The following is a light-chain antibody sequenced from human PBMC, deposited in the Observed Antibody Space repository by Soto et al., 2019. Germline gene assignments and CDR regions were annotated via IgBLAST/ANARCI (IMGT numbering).Light chain of an antibody. CDR1: SSDIGNYNL. J-gene: IGLJ2*01. CDR2: DVS. Sequence: QSVLTQPASVSGSPGQSIAISCTGTSSDIGNYNLVSWYQQHPGKAPKVMIYDVSKRPSGVSDRFSGSKSGNTASLTISGLQAEEGADYYCSSYAGSSTPVVFGGGTKLTVL. CDR3: SSYAGSSTPVV. V-gene: IGLV2-23*02.